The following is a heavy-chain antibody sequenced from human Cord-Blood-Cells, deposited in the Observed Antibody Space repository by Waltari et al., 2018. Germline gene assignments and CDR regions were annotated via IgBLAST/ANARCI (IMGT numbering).Heavy chain of an antibody. CDR1: GGSISSSSYY. V-gene: IGHV4-39*07. Sequence: QLQLQESGPGLVKPSETLSLTCTVSGGSISSSSYYWGWIRQPPGKGLEWIGSIYYSGSTDDNPSLKSRVTISVDTSKNQFSLKRSSVTAADTAVYYCARRFSSSSSSGYFDYWGQGTLVTVSS. CDR2: IYYSGST. D-gene: IGHD6-13*01. J-gene: IGHJ4*02. CDR3: ARRFSSSSSSGYFDY.